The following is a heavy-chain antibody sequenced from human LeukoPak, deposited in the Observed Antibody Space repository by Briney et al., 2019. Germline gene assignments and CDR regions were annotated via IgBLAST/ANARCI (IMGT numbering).Heavy chain of an antibody. Sequence: GGSLRLSCAASGFTFSDYYMRWIRQAPGKGLEWVSYISSSGSTIYYADSVKGRFTISRDNAKNSLYLQMNSLRAEDTAVYYCATEGAVAGTLYYYYGMDVWGQGTTVTVSS. J-gene: IGHJ6*02. CDR2: ISSSGSTI. D-gene: IGHD6-19*01. CDR3: ATEGAVAGTLYYYYGMDV. V-gene: IGHV3-11*01. CDR1: GFTFSDYY.